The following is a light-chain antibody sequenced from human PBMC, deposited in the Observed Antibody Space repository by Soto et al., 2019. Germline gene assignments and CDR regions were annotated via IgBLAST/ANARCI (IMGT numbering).Light chain of an antibody. CDR1: SSNIGTSYD. CDR3: QSYDISLSGVL. CDR2: GNN. Sequence: QPVLTQPPSVSGAPGQRVTISCTGSSSNIGTSYDVHWYQQVPGTAPKLLIYGNNNRPSGVPDRFSGSKSGTSASLAITGLQAEDEADYYCQSYDISLSGVLFGGGTKLTVL. J-gene: IGLJ2*01. V-gene: IGLV1-40*01.